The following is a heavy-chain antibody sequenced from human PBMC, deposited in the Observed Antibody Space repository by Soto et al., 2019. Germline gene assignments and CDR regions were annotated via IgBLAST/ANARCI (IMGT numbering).Heavy chain of an antibody. V-gene: IGHV3-74*01. CDR3: ARVPTGKYGVWNY. J-gene: IGHJ4*02. CDR1: GFTFSSYW. Sequence: EEQLVESGGGLVQPGGSLRLSCAASGFTFSSYWMHWVRQAPGKGLVWVSRINPGGSITAYADSVKGRFTISRDNAKNPLYLQMNSLRGDETAVYYCARVPTGKYGVWNYWCRGTLVTVSS. CDR2: INPGGSIT. D-gene: IGHD3-3*01.